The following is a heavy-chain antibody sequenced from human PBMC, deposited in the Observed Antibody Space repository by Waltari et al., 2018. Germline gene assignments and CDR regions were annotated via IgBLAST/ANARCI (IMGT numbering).Heavy chain of an antibody. CDR2: TRLDGIKK. D-gene: IGHD5-12*01. V-gene: IGHV3-30*02. J-gene: IGHJ4*01. CDR1: GVNFHLYG. CDR3: AREDIVSETQWRGNQYRGNSGYDL. Sequence: QVFLVESGGGVVQPGDSLRLSCVSSGVNFHLYGMLWVRQAPGKGLEWVAFTRLDGIKKHYAGAVKGRFTNSKDNIKNTLYLQMKSLRGEDSAMYYCAREDIVSETQWRGNQYRGNSGYDLWGQGTQVSVSS.